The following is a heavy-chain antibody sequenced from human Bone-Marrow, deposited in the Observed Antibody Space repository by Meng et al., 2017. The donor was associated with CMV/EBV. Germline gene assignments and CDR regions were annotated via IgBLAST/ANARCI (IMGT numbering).Heavy chain of an antibody. CDR3: ARDGALYNVDIWLPRCGMDV. J-gene: IGHJ6*02. CDR2: ISSSSSYI. Sequence: GGSLRLSCAASGFTFSSYSMNWVRQAPGKGLEWVSSISSSSSYIYYADSVKGRFTISRDNAKNSLYLQMNSLRAEDTAVYYCARDGALYNVDIWLPRCGMDVWGQGTTVTVSS. D-gene: IGHD3-9*01. CDR1: GFTFSSYS. V-gene: IGHV3-21*01.